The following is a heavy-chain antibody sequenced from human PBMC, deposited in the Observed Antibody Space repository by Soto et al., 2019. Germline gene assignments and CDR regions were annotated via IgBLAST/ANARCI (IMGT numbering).Heavy chain of an antibody. D-gene: IGHD3-9*01. V-gene: IGHV1-69*13. CDR2: IFPFFGTA. CDR3: ARGLLRYFDWLLPDYYYYYYMDV. J-gene: IGHJ6*03. Sequence: ASVKVSCKASGGTFSSYAISWVRQAPGQGLEWMGGIFPFFGTANYAQKFQGRVTITADESTSTAYMELSSLRSEDTAVYYCARGLLRYFDWLLPDYYYYYYMDVWGKGTTVTVSS. CDR1: GGTFSSYA.